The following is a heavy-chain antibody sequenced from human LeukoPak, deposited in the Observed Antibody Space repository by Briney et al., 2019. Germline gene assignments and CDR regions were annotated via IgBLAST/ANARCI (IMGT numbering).Heavy chain of an antibody. V-gene: IGHV3-23*01. J-gene: IGHJ4*02. Sequence: PGGSLRLSCAGSGFTFSSCAMSWVRQAPGKGLEWVSAISGSGGNTYYVDSVKGRFTISRDNSKNTLYLQMNSLRAEDTALYYCATDSMFYHDSSSYVLGYWGQGTLVTVSS. CDR3: ATDSMFYHDSSSYVLGY. CDR2: ISGSGGNT. CDR1: GFTFSSCA. D-gene: IGHD3-22*01.